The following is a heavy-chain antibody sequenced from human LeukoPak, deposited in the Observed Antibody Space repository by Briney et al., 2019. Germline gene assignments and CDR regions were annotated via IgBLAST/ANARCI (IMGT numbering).Heavy chain of an antibody. CDR3: ARELWFGETGRYFDY. D-gene: IGHD3-10*01. CDR2: ISSSSSYI. J-gene: IGHJ4*02. Sequence: GGSLRLSCAASGFTFSSYSINWVRQAPGKGLEWVSSISSSSSYIYYADSVKGRFTISRDNAKNSLYLQMNSLRAKDTAVYYCARELWFGETGRYFDYWGQGTLVTVSS. CDR1: GFTFSSYS. V-gene: IGHV3-21*01.